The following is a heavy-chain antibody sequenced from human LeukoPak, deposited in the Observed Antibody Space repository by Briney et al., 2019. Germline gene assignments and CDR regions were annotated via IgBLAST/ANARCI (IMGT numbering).Heavy chain of an antibody. CDR2: IYYSGST. CDR1: GVSISSYY. J-gene: IGHJ3*02. CDR3: ARDIHRCSSTSCPANAFDI. Sequence: NPSETLSLTCTVSGVSISSYYWSWIRQPPAKGLEWIGYIYYSGSTNYNPSLKSRVTISVDTSKNQFSLKLSSVTAADTAVYYSARDIHRCSSTSCPANAFDIWGQGTMVTVSS. D-gene: IGHD2-2*01. V-gene: IGHV4-59*01.